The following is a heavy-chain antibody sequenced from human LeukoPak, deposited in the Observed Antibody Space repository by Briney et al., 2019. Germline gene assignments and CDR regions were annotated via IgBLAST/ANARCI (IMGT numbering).Heavy chain of an antibody. CDR3: ARWRGYSSSWYPDYFDF. CDR1: GYRFSNFW. CDR2: IYPGDADT. Sequence: GESLKISCKCSGYRFSNFWIGWVRPTPGKGPEWMGIIYPGDADTKYSPSFQGQVTISADKSISTAYLQWSSLKASDSAMYYCARWRGYSSSWYPDYFDFWGQGTLVTVSS. J-gene: IGHJ4*02. V-gene: IGHV5-51*01. D-gene: IGHD6-13*01.